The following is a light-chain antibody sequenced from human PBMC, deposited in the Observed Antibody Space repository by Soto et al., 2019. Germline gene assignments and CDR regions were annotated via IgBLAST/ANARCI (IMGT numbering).Light chain of an antibody. J-gene: IGKJ1*01. Sequence: EIVMTQSPDTLSVSPGERATLSCRASQSVSGNLAWYQQRPGQAPRLLIYGTSNRATGIPARFSGGGFGTEFTLTISSLQSEDFAVYYCQQYNNWWTFGQGTKVDIK. CDR1: QSVSGN. V-gene: IGKV3D-15*01. CDR2: GTS. CDR3: QQYNNWWT.